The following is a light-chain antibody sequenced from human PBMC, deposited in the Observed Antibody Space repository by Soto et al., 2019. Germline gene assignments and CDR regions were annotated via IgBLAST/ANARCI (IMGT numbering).Light chain of an antibody. CDR1: QSVLYSSNNKNY. CDR3: QQYYSTPRT. J-gene: IGKJ1*01. CDR2: WAS. V-gene: IGKV4-1*01. Sequence: DIVMTQSPDSLAVSLGERATINCKSSQSVLYSSNNKNYLAWYQQKPGQPPKLLIYWASTRESGVPDRFSGSGSGTDSPLTISNLQAEDVEVYYCQQYYSTPRTFGQGTKVEIK.